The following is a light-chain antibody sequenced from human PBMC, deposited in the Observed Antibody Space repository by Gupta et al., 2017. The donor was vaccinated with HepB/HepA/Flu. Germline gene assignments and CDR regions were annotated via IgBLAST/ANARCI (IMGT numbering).Light chain of an antibody. CDR3: QQYNSYSLT. Sequence: CALTISFFLGDRVTITCRASQSISSWLAWYQQKPGKAPKLLIYKASSLESGVPSRFSGSGSGTEFTLTISSLQPDDFATYYCQQYNSYSLTFGGGTKVEIK. CDR2: KAS. CDR1: QSISSW. V-gene: IGKV1-5*03. J-gene: IGKJ4*01.